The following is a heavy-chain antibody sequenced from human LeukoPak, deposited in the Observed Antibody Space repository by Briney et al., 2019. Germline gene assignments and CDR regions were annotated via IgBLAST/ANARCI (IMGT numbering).Heavy chain of an antibody. CDR1: GGSFSGYY. V-gene: IGHV4-34*01. D-gene: IGHD3-22*01. CDR2: INHSGGT. J-gene: IGHJ4*02. CDR3: ARRPSIRYYYDSSGYQLDY. Sequence: SETLSLTCAVYGGSFSGYYWSWIRQPPGKGLEWIGEINHSGGTNYNPSLKSRVTISVDTSKKQFSLKLSSVTAADTAVYYCARRPSIRYYYDSSGYQLDYWGQGTLVTVSS.